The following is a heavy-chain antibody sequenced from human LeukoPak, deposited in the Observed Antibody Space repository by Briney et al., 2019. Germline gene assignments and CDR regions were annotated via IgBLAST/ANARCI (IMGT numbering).Heavy chain of an antibody. D-gene: IGHD4-11*01. CDR3: AKVNYSNYRRLGAFDI. V-gene: IGHV3-23*01. J-gene: IGHJ3*02. CDR2: ISGSGGST. CDR1: GFTFSSYA. Sequence: PGGSLRLSCATSGFTFSSYAMSWVRQAPGKGLEWVSAISGSGGSTYYADSVKGRFTISRDNSKNTLYLQMNSLRAEDTAVYYCAKVNYSNYRRLGAFDIWGQGTMVTVSS.